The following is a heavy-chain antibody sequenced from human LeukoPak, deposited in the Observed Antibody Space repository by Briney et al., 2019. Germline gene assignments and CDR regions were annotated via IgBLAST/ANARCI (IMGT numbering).Heavy chain of an antibody. CDR3: ASRNTYSGCAGPFDY. D-gene: IGHD5-12*01. CDR1: GFTFSSYA. CDR2: ISFDGSNK. J-gene: IGHJ4*02. Sequence: GGSLRLSCAASGFTFSSYAMHWVRRAPGKGLEWMAVISFDGSNKYYADSVKGRFTISRDNSKNTLYLQMNSLRAEDTAVYYCASRNTYSGCAGPFDYWGQGTLVTVSS. V-gene: IGHV3-30-3*01.